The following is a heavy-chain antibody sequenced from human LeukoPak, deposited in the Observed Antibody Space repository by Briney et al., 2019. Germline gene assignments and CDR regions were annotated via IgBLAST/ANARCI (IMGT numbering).Heavy chain of an antibody. Sequence: GGSLRLSCAASGFTFSSYGMSWVRQAPGKGLEWVSGISGSGGSTYYADSVKGRFTISRDNSKNTLYLQMNSQRAEDTAVYYCAKAVGCSSTSCYRSYGMDVWGQGTTVTVSS. V-gene: IGHV3-23*01. CDR1: GFTFSSYG. D-gene: IGHD2-2*02. J-gene: IGHJ6*02. CDR2: ISGSGGST. CDR3: AKAVGCSSTSCYRSYGMDV.